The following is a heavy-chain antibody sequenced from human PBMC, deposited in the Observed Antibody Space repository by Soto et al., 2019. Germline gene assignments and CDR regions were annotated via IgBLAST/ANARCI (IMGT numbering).Heavy chain of an antibody. Sequence: GESLKISCKGSGYSFTSYWIGWVRQMPGKGLEWMGIIYPGDSDTRYSPSFQGQVTISADKSISNAYLQWSSLKASDTAMYYCARHYGSDQWLVQGVGIDYWGQGTLVTVSS. D-gene: IGHD6-19*01. CDR1: GYSFTSYW. CDR3: ARHYGSDQWLVQGVGIDY. CDR2: IYPGDSDT. V-gene: IGHV5-51*01. J-gene: IGHJ4*02.